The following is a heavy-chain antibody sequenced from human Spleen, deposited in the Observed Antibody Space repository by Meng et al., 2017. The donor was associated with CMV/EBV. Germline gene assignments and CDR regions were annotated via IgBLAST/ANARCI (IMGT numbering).Heavy chain of an antibody. D-gene: IGHD1-26*01. CDR2: ISWHSGTI. J-gene: IGHJ4*02. CDR1: GFTFDYYA. CDR3: AKDARGVGATLLEY. Sequence: SLKISCATSGFTFDYYAMHWVRQAPGKGLEWVSGISWHSGTIAYADSVKGRFTISRDNAKNSLYLQMNSLRVEDTALYYCAKDARGVGATLLEYWGQGTLVTVSS. V-gene: IGHV3-9*01.